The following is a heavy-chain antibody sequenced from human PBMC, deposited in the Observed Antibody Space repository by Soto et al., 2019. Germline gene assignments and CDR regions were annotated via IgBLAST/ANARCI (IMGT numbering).Heavy chain of an antibody. J-gene: IGHJ1*01. Sequence: QVQLQESGPGLVKPSQTLSLTCTVSGGSISSGGYYWSWIRQHPGKGLEWIGYIYYSGSTYYNPSLKSRVTISVDTSKNQFSLKLSSVTAADTSVYYCARRVAAAGTLQHWGQGTLVTVSS. CDR2: IYYSGST. CDR1: GGSISSGGYY. CDR3: ARRVAAAGTLQH. V-gene: IGHV4-31*03. D-gene: IGHD6-13*01.